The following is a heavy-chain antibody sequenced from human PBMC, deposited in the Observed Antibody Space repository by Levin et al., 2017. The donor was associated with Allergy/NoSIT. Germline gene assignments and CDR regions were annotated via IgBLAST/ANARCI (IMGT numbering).Heavy chain of an antibody. V-gene: IGHV3-74*01. D-gene: IGHD2-2*01. J-gene: IGHJ3*02. CDR1: GFTFSSYW. Sequence: LSLTCAASGFTFSSYWMHWVRQAPGKGLVWVSRIKSDGSETNYGDSVKGRFTISRDNAKNTLYLQMNSLRAEDTAVYYCARDRNFKCSSTSCYVAFDSWGQGTMVTVSS. CDR3: ARDRNFKCSSTSCYVAFDS. CDR2: IKSDGSET.